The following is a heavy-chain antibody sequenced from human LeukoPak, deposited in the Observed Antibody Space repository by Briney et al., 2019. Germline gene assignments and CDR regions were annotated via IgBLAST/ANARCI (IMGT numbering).Heavy chain of an antibody. D-gene: IGHD1-26*01. CDR3: AKDGHSGSYPHWFDP. CDR2: ISYDGSNK. Sequence: PGRSLRLSCAASGFTFSSYGMHWVRQAPGKGLEWVAVISYDGSNKYYADSVKGRFTISRDNSKNTLYLQMNSLRAEDTAVYYCAKDGHSGSYPHWFDPWGQGTLVTVSS. V-gene: IGHV3-30*18. J-gene: IGHJ5*02. CDR1: GFTFSSYG.